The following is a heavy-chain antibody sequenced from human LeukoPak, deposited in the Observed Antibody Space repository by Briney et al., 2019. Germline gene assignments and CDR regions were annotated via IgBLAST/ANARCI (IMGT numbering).Heavy chain of an antibody. V-gene: IGHV3-20*04. CDR1: GFTFDDYG. D-gene: IGHD3-22*01. CDR3: ARREYYYDSSGRGSNDAFDI. Sequence: GGSLRLSCAASGFTFDDYGMSWVRQAPGKGLEWVSGINWNGGSTDYADSVKGRFTISRDNAKNSLYLQMNSLRAEDTALYYCARREYYYDSSGRGSNDAFDIWGQGTMVTVSS. J-gene: IGHJ3*02. CDR2: INWNGGST.